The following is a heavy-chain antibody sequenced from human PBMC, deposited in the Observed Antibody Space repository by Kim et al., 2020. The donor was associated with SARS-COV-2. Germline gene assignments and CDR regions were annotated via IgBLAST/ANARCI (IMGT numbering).Heavy chain of an antibody. D-gene: IGHD6-19*01. Sequence: QGFTGRVVFSLDTSVSTAYLSMSSLKAEDTAVYYCAREGLFGSGSGDFDYWGQGTLVTVSS. V-gene: IGHV7-4-1*02. CDR3: AREGLFGSGSGDFDY. J-gene: IGHJ4*02.